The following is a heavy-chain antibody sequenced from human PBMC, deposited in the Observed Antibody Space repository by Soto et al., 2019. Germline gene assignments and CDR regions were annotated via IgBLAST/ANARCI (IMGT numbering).Heavy chain of an antibody. CDR3: AEDPLWSSGWNQYYYYMDV. CDR2: ISGSGGST. D-gene: IGHD6-19*01. V-gene: IGHV3-23*01. J-gene: IGHJ6*03. CDR1: GFTFSSYA. Sequence: GGSLRLSCAASGFTFSSYAMSWVRQAPGKGLEWVSAISGSGGSTYYADSVKGRFTISRDNSKNTLYLQMNSLRAEDTAVYYGAEDPLWSSGWNQYYYYMDVWGKGTTVTVSS.